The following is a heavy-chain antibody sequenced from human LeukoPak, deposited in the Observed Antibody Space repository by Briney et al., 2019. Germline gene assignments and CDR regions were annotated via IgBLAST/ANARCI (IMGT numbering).Heavy chain of an antibody. J-gene: IGHJ6*04. CDR3: ARAPASSSSWFYYYYGMDV. V-gene: IGHV3-33*01. CDR2: IWYDGSNK. CDR1: GFTFSSYG. D-gene: IGHD6-13*01. Sequence: PGGSLRLSCAASGFTFSSYGMHWVRQAPGKGLEWVAVIWYDGSNKYYADSVKGRFTISRDNSKNTLYLQMNSLRAEDTAVYYCARAPASSSSWFYYYYGMDVWGKGTTVTVSS.